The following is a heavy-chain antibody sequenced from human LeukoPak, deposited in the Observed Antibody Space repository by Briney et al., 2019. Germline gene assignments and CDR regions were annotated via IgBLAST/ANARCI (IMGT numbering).Heavy chain of an antibody. V-gene: IGHV3-74*01. CDR1: GFTFSSYW. CDR2: INTDGSST. J-gene: IGHJ4*02. D-gene: IGHD2-2*01. Sequence: GGSLRLSCAASGFTFSSYWMHWVRQAPGKGLVWVSRINTDGSSTSYADSVKGRFTISRDNAKNSLYLQMNSLRAEDTAVYYCAREGVLVVPAANALDYWGQGTLVTVSS. CDR3: AREGVLVVPAANALDY.